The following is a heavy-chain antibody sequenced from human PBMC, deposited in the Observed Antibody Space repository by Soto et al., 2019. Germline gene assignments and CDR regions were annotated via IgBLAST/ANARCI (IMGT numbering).Heavy chain of an antibody. CDR2: IGTAGDP. CDR3: ARAALTGVINWYFDL. Sequence: GGSLRLSCAASGFTFSSYDMHWVRQTTGKGLEWVSAIGTAGDPYYPGSVKGRFTISRENAKNSLYLQMNSLRAGDTAVYYCARAALTGVINWYFDLWGRGTLVTVSS. CDR1: GFTFSSYD. V-gene: IGHV3-13*05. J-gene: IGHJ2*01. D-gene: IGHD7-27*01.